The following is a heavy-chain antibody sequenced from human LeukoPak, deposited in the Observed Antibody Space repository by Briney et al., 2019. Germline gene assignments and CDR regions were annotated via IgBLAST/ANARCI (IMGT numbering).Heavy chain of an antibody. J-gene: IGHJ4*02. V-gene: IGHV4-59*01. CDR1: GGSISSYY. D-gene: IGHD1-14*01. Sequence: PSETLSLTCTVSGGSISSYYWSWIRQPPGKGLEWIGYIYYSGGTNYNPSLKSRVTISVDTSKNQFSLKLSSVTAADTAVYYCARDQNPTKWGQGTLVTVSS. CDR2: IYYSGGT. CDR3: ARDQNPTK.